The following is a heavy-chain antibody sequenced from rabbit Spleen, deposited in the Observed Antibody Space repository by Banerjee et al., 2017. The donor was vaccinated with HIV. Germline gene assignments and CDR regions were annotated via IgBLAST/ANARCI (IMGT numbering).Heavy chain of an antibody. J-gene: IGHJ6*01. CDR3: ARDTGSSFSSYGMDL. V-gene: IGHV1S7*01. CDR1: GFDFTSYY. D-gene: IGHD8-1*01. CDR2: IDPVFGSA. Sequence: QLRESGGGLVQPGGSLKLSCKASGFDFTSYYMSWVRQAPGKGLEWIGYIDPVFGSAYYASWVNGRFSISRENTQNTVSLQLTSLTVADTATYFCARDTGSSFSSYGMDLWGQGTLVTVS.